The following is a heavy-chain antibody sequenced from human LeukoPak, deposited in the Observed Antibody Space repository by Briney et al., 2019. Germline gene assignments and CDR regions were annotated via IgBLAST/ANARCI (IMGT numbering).Heavy chain of an antibody. CDR1: GFTFSSYS. Sequence: GGSLRLSCAASGFTFSSYSMNWVRQAPGKGLEWVSSISSSSSTIYYADSVKGRFTISRDNAKNSLYLQMNSLRAEDTAVYYCARGSLLYYYDSSGYDYWGQGTLVTVSS. CDR2: ISSSSSTI. D-gene: IGHD3-22*01. J-gene: IGHJ4*02. CDR3: ARGSLLYYYDSSGYDY. V-gene: IGHV3-48*01.